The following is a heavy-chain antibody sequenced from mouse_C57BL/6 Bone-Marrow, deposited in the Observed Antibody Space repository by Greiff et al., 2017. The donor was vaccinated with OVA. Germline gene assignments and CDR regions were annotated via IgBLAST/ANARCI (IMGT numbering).Heavy chain of an antibody. CDR2: ISNGGGST. D-gene: IGHD3-2*02. V-gene: IGHV5-12*01. J-gene: IGHJ3*01. CDR1: GFTFSDYY. Sequence: EVQLVESGGGLVQPGGSLKLSCAASGFTFSDYYMYWVRQTPEKRLEWVAYISNGGGSTYYPDTVKGRFTISRDNAKNTLYLQMSRLKSEDTAMYYCARQRQLRLAWFAYWGQGTLVTVSA. CDR3: ARQRQLRLAWFAY.